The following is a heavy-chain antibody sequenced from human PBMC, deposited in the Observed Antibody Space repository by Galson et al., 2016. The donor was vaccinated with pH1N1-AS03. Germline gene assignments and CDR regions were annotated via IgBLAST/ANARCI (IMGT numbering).Heavy chain of an antibody. Sequence: SVKVSCKASGYTFTNYGISWVRQAPGQGLEYMGWIGTYTIYAQKLPGRVTMTTDTSTSTAYMELRSLRYDDTAVYYCARSGSGSFYEGDFWGQGTLVSVSS. CDR1: GYTFTNYG. CDR3: ARSGSGSFYEGDF. D-gene: IGHD3-10*01. CDR2: IGTYT. J-gene: IGHJ4*02. V-gene: IGHV1-18*01.